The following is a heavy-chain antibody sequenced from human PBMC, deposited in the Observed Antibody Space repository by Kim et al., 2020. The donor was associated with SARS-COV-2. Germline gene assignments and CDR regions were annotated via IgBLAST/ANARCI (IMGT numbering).Heavy chain of an antibody. Sequence: SVKVSCKASGGTFSSYAISWVRQAPGQGLEWMGGIIPIFGTANYAQKFQGRVTITADESTSTAYMELSSLRSEDTAVYYCARDILSDYGDYPDYYYYYMDVWGKGTTVTVSS. D-gene: IGHD4-17*01. CDR2: IIPIFGTA. V-gene: IGHV1-69*13. J-gene: IGHJ6*03. CDR3: ARDILSDYGDYPDYYYYYMDV. CDR1: GGTFSSYA.